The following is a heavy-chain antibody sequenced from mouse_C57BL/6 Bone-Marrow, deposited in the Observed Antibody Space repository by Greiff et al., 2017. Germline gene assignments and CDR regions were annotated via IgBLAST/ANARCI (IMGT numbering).Heavy chain of an antibody. CDR3: ARVGFAY. CDR2: INPGSGGT. V-gene: IGHV1-54*01. Sequence: QVQLQQSGAELVRPGTSVKVSCKASGYAFTNYLIEWVKQRPGQGLEWIGVINPGSGGTNYNEKFKGKATLTADKSSSTAYMQLSSLTSEDSAVYFCARVGFAYWGQGTLVTVSA. CDR1: GYAFTNYL. J-gene: IGHJ3*01.